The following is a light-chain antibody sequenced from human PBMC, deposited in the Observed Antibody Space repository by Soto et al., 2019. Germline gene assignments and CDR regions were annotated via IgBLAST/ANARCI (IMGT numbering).Light chain of an antibody. J-gene: IGLJ3*02. CDR3: WLSYSGPRV. V-gene: IGLV7-46*01. Sequence: QTVVTQEPSLTVSPGGTVSLTCGSSTGAVTSEHYAYWFQQKPGQAPRTLIYNTNNKQSWTPARFSGSLLGGKAALTLSGAQPEDEAEYYCWLSYSGPRVFGGGTKLTVL. CDR1: TGAVTSEHY. CDR2: NTN.